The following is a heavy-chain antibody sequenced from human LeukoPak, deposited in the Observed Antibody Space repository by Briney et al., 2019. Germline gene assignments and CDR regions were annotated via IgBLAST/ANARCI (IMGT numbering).Heavy chain of an antibody. V-gene: IGHV3-33*03. CDR1: GFTFSSYA. CDR3: AKSGYCSGGSCYSGYYFDY. Sequence: PGRSLRLSCAASGFTFSSYAMHWVRQAPGKGLEWVAVIWYDGSNKYYADSVKGRFTISRDNSKNTLYLQMNSLRAEDTAVYYCAKSGYCSGGSCYSGYYFDYWGQGTLVTVSS. D-gene: IGHD2-15*01. J-gene: IGHJ4*02. CDR2: IWYDGSNK.